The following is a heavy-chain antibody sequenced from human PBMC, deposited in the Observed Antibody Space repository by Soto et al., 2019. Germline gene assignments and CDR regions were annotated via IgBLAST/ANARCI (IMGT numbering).Heavy chain of an antibody. CDR2: IIPIFGTA. J-gene: IGHJ2*01. D-gene: IGHD3-3*01. CDR1: GGTFSSYA. Sequence: QVQLVQSGAEVKKPGSSVKVSCKASGGTFSSYAISWVRQAPGQGLEWMGGIIPIFGTANYAQKFQGRVTITADEYTSTAYMELSSLRSEDTAVYYCARGPLAIFGVVTSDWYFDLWGRGTLVTVSS. CDR3: ARGPLAIFGVVTSDWYFDL. V-gene: IGHV1-69*01.